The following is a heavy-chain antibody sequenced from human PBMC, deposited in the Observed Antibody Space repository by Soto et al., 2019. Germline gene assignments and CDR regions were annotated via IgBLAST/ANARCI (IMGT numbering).Heavy chain of an antibody. D-gene: IGHD5-12*01. CDR3: AKVSTMDIVSKFDY. CDR1: GFIFSSYA. Sequence: GGSLRLSCAASGFIFSSYAMSWVRQAPGKGLEWVSAISGSGGSTYYADSVKGRFTISRDNSKNTLYLQMNSLRAEDTAVYYCAKVSTMDIVSKFDYWGQGALVTVSS. J-gene: IGHJ4*02. CDR2: ISGSGGST. V-gene: IGHV3-23*01.